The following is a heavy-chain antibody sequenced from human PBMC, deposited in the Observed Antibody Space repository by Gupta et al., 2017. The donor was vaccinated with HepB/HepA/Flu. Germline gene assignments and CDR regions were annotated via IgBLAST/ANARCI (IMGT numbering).Heavy chain of an antibody. J-gene: IGHJ4*02. Sequence: QVQLVQSGAEVKTPGASVKVSCKASGYTFTDYYVHWVRQAPGQGLEWMGWINPNSGGTNNAQQFQGRVTMTRDTSISTAYMEVNSLRSDDTAVYYCARGREEDSGYYPLEYWGQGTLVTVSS. V-gene: IGHV1-2*02. CDR1: GYTFTDYY. CDR2: INPNSGGT. CDR3: ARGREEDSGYYPLEY. D-gene: IGHD3-22*01.